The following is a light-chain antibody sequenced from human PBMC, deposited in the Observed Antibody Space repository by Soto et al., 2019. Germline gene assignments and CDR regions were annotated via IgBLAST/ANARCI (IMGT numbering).Light chain of an antibody. J-gene: IGLJ1*01. CDR1: SSDIGRYNF. Sequence: QSVLTQPASMSGSPGQSSTISCTGTSSDIGRYNFVSWYQHHPGKAPKLPIYEATKRPSGVSYRFSGSNSGNTASLTISGLQAEDEADYYCTSYTITTPYVFGTGTKVTVL. CDR3: TSYTITTPYV. V-gene: IGLV2-14*01. CDR2: EAT.